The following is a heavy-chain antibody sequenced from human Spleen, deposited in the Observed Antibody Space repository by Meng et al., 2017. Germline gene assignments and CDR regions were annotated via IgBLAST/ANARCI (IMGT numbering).Heavy chain of an antibody. Sequence: QVQLVQSGGEVKKPGASVKVSCKASGYTFTNYAINWVRQAPGQGLEWLALISYDGSNKFYADSVKGRFTISRDNSKNTLYLQMNSLRAEDTALYYCARAYIVTSPFDYWGQGTLVTVSS. V-gene: IGHV3-30*16. CDR2: ISYDGSNK. D-gene: IGHD3-9*01. CDR1: GYTFTNYA. J-gene: IGHJ4*02. CDR3: ARAYIVTSPFDY.